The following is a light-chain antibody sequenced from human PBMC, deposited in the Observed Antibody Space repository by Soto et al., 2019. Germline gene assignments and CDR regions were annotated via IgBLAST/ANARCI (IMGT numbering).Light chain of an antibody. Sequence: EIVMTQSPATLSVSPGERATLACRVSQSISNNLAWYQQKPGQVPRLLIYGASTRATGIPARFSGSGSGTEFTLTISSLQSEDFAVYYCQQYNNWPPWTFGQGTKVEIK. J-gene: IGKJ1*01. CDR2: GAS. V-gene: IGKV3-15*01. CDR3: QQYNNWPPWT. CDR1: QSISNN.